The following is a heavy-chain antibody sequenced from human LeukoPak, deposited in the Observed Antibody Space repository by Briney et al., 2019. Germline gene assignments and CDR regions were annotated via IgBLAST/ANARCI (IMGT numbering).Heavy chain of an antibody. Sequence: GGSLRLSCGVSGFSFNIHYMSWVRQAPGKGLEWLANLNQDGSEKNYVDSVRGRFTISRDNAKNSLYLQMNSLRVEDTALYYCARDSGTCTGCAFDMWGQGTMVTVSS. CDR2: LNQDGSEK. V-gene: IGHV3-7*01. D-gene: IGHD2-15*01. CDR3: ARDSGTCTGCAFDM. J-gene: IGHJ3*02. CDR1: GFSFNIHY.